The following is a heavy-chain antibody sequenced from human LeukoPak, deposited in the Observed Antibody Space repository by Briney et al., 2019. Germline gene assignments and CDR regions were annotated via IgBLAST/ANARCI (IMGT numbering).Heavy chain of an antibody. CDR3: ARDASPFDY. J-gene: IGHJ4*02. Sequence: SETLSLTCTVSGDSISSYYWNWIRQPPGKGLEWIGNIYNTGNTDYNPSLKSRVTISVDTSKKQISLKLSSVTAADTAVYYCARDASPFDYWGQGTLVTVSS. CDR1: GDSISSYY. V-gene: IGHV4-59*01. CDR2: IYNTGNT.